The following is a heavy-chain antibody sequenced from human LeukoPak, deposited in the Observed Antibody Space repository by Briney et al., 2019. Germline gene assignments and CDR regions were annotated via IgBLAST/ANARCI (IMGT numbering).Heavy chain of an antibody. J-gene: IGHJ6*03. V-gene: IGHV3-7*01. CDR2: IKQDGSEK. CDR1: GFTFSGYW. CDR3: ARESGSYYHYYYYMDV. Sequence: GSLRLSCAASGFTFSGYWMSWVRQAPGKGLEWVANIKQDGSEKYYVDSVKGRFTISRDNAKNSLYLQMNSLRAEDTAVYYCARESGSYYHYYYYMDVWGKGTTVTVSS. D-gene: IGHD1-26*01.